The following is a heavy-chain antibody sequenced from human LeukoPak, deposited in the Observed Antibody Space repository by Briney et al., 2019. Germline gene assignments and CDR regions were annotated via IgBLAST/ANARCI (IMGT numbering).Heavy chain of an antibody. CDR3: AKNLYCSSTSCYDY. CDR2: ISYDGSNK. CDR1: GFTLSSYG. Sequence: ERSLRLSCAASGFTLSSYGMHWVRQAPGKGLEWVAVISYDGSNKYYADSVKGRFTISRDNSKNTLYLQMNSLRAEDTAVYYCAKNLYCSSTSCYDYWGQGTLVTVSS. D-gene: IGHD2-2*01. J-gene: IGHJ4*02. V-gene: IGHV3-30*18.